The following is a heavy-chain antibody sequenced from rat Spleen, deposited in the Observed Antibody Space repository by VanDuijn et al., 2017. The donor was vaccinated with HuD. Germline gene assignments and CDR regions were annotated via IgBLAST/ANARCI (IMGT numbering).Heavy chain of an antibody. CDR2: ISYDGSRN. CDR1: GFTYSNYV. CDR3: VRLYNNHGYWFFDF. V-gene: IGHV5-7*01. Sequence: EVQLVESGGGLVQPGRSLKLSCAASGFTYSNYVMAWVRQAPKKGLEWVATISYDGSRNYYRDSVKGRFTISRDNAKSTLYLQMDSLRSEDTATYYCVRLYNNHGYWFFDFWGPGTMVTVSS. D-gene: IGHD1-5*01. J-gene: IGHJ1*01.